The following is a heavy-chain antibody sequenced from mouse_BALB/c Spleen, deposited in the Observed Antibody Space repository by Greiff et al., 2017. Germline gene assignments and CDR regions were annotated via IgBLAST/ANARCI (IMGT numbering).Heavy chain of an antibody. CDR3: ARGRDYDYDLAWFAY. CDR1: GFTFSSYA. D-gene: IGHD2-4*01. Sequence: EVKLMESGGGLVKPGGSLKLSCAASGFTFSSYAMSWVRQTPEKRLEWVASISSGGSTYYPDSVKGRFTISRDNARNILYLQMSSLRSEDTAMYYCARGRDYDYDLAWFAYWGQGTLVTVSA. J-gene: IGHJ3*01. CDR2: ISSGGST. V-gene: IGHV5-6-5*01.